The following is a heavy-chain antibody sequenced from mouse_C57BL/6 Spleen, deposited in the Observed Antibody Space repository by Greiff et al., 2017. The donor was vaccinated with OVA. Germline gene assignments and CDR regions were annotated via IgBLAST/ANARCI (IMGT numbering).Heavy chain of an antibody. D-gene: IGHD1-1*01. Sequence: EVQLVESGGGLVKPGGSLKLSCAASGFTFSDYGMHWVRQAPEKGLEWVAYISSGSSTIYYADTVKGRFTISRDNAKNTLFLQMTSLRSEDTAMYYCARNNYYGVFAYWGQGTLVTVSA. J-gene: IGHJ3*01. V-gene: IGHV5-17*01. CDR2: ISSGSSTI. CDR1: GFTFSDYG. CDR3: ARNNYYGVFAY.